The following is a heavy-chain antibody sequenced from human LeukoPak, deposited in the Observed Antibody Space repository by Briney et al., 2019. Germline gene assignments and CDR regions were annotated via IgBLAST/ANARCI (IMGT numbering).Heavy chain of an antibody. CDR1: GDSISSYY. Sequence: SETLSLTCTVSGDSISSYYWSWIRQPPGKGLEWIGYIYYSGSTNYNPSLKSRVTISVDTSKNQFSLKLSSVTAADTAVYYCARGVYYDTSDNWFDPWGQGTLVTVSS. J-gene: IGHJ5*02. D-gene: IGHD3-22*01. V-gene: IGHV4-59*01. CDR2: IYYSGST. CDR3: ARGVYYDTSDNWFDP.